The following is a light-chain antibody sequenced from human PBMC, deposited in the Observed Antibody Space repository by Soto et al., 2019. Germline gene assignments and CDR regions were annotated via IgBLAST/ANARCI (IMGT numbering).Light chain of an antibody. CDR1: QSISTY. J-gene: IGKJ2*01. Sequence: DIQMTQSPSSLSASVGDRVTISCRASQSISTYLNWYRQIPGKAPELLIYAASSLESGVPSRFSGSGSGTDFTLTISNLQPEDFSSYYCQQSYSSPNTFGQGTKLEI. CDR3: QQSYSSPNT. V-gene: IGKV1-39*01. CDR2: AAS.